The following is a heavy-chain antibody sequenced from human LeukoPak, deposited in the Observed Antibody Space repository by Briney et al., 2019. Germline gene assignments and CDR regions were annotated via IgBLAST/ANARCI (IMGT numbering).Heavy chain of an antibody. Sequence: GGSLRLSCAVSRFALSTYAMTWVRQALGQGLEYVSTISSNGADTYYADSVKGRFTISRDNSKNTLYLQMTSLRVEDTAVYYCANYRKPQGLDYWGQGTLVTVSS. CDR3: ANYRKPQGLDY. V-gene: IGHV3-23*01. CDR2: ISSNGADT. J-gene: IGHJ4*02. D-gene: IGHD1-14*01. CDR1: RFALSTYA.